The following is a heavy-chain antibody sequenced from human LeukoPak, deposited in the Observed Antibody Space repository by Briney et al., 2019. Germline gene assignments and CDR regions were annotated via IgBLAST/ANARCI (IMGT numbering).Heavy chain of an antibody. V-gene: IGHV5-51*01. Sequence: GESLKISCKGSGYSFTSYWIGWVRQMPGKGLEWMGIIYPGGSDTRYSPSFQGQVTISADKSISTAYLQWSSLKASDTAMYYCARSLRKSGYYYWFDPWGQGTLVTVSS. CDR2: IYPGGSDT. CDR1: GYSFTSYW. CDR3: ARSLRKSGYYYWFDP. J-gene: IGHJ5*02. D-gene: IGHD3-22*01.